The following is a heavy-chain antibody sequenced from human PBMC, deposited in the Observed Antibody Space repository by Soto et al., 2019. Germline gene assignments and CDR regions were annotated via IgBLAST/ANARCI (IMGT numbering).Heavy chain of an antibody. CDR1: GGSISSTNYF. J-gene: IGHJ4*02. CDR3: ARQRDYYDTSGDSYFDY. Sequence: PSETLSLTCTVSGGSISSTNYFWGWIRQPPGKGLEWIGGIHYSGSTYYNLSLKSRVTISVDTSKNQFSLKLTSVTAADTAVYYCARQRDYYDTSGDSYFDYWGQGTLVTVS. V-gene: IGHV4-39*01. D-gene: IGHD3-22*01. CDR2: IHYSGST.